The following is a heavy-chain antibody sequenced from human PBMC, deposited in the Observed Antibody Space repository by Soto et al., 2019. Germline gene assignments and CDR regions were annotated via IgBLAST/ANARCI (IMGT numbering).Heavy chain of an antibody. J-gene: IGHJ4*02. Sequence: LSLTCAVYGGSFSGYYWSWIRQPPGKGLEWIGEINHSGSTNYDPSLKSRVTISVDTSKNQFSLKLSSVTAADTAVYYCASCRIAVAGTPFDYWGQGTLVTVSS. CDR2: INHSGST. V-gene: IGHV4-34*01. CDR3: ASCRIAVAGTPFDY. D-gene: IGHD6-19*01. CDR1: GGSFSGYY.